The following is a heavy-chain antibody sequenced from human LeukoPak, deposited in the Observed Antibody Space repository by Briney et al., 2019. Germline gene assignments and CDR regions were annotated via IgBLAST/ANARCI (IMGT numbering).Heavy chain of an antibody. Sequence: GGSLRLSCAASGFTFSSYSMNWVRQAPGKGLEWVSSISSSSSYIYYADSVKGRFTISRDNAKNSLYLQMNSLRAEDTAVYYCARAVTTVTTSDYWGQGTLVTVSS. CDR1: GFTFSSYS. J-gene: IGHJ4*02. CDR3: ARAVTTVTTSDY. CDR2: ISSSSSYI. V-gene: IGHV3-21*01. D-gene: IGHD4-11*01.